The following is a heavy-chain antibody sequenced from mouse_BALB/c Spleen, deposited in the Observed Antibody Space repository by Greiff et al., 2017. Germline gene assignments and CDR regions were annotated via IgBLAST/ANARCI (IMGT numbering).Heavy chain of an antibody. CDR3: ARGSFYRGAMDY. V-gene: IGHV1-82*01. D-gene: IGHD6-1*01. CDR1: GYAFSSSW. Sequence: VQLQESGPELVKPGASVKISCKASGYAFSSSWMNWVKQRPGQGLEWIGRIYPGDGDTNYNGKFKGKATLTADKSSSTAYMQLSSLTSVDSAVYFCARGSFYRGAMDYWGQGTSVTVSS. CDR2: IYPGDGDT. J-gene: IGHJ4*01.